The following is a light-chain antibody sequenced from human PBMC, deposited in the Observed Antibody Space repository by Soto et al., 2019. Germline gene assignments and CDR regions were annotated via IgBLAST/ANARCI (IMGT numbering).Light chain of an antibody. CDR2: WAS. V-gene: IGKV4-1*01. CDR1: QSVLYNSNNKNH. J-gene: IGKJ2*01. Sequence: DIVMTQSPDSLAVSLGERATINCKSSQSVLYNSNNKNHLAWYQQKPGQPPKLLIYWASARESGVPDRFSGRGSGTDFTLTISSLQAEDVAVYFCQQYHTTPPMYTSGQGTKLEIK. CDR3: QQYHTTPPMYT.